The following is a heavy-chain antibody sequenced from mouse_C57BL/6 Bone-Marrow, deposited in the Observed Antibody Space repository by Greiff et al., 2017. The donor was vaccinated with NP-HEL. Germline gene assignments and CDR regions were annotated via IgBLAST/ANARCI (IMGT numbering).Heavy chain of an antibody. Sequence: EVHLVESGGGLVKPGWSLKLSCAASGFTFSSYAMSWVRQTPEKRLEWVATISDGGSYTYYPDNVKGRFTITRDNAKNNLYLQMSHLKSEDTAMYYCARVLRCDYWGQGTTLTVSS. CDR1: GFTFSSYA. J-gene: IGHJ2*01. V-gene: IGHV5-4*01. CDR3: ARVLRCDY. CDR2: ISDGGSYT. D-gene: IGHD1-1*01.